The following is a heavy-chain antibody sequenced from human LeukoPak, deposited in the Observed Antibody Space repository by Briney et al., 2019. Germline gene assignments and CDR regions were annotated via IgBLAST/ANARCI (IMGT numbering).Heavy chain of an antibody. J-gene: IGHJ4*01. CDR2: INAGNGNT. CDR1: GYTFTNYA. CDR3: ARVISDCANFNCFKGYFDY. Sequence: ASVKVSCKASGYTFTNYAIHWERQAPGQSLEWLGWINAGNGNTKYSQKFQARVTFTRDTSANTAYMELSSLRSEDTTIYFCARVISDCANFNCFKGYFDYWGQGTPVTVSS. V-gene: IGHV1-3*01. D-gene: IGHD5/OR15-5a*01.